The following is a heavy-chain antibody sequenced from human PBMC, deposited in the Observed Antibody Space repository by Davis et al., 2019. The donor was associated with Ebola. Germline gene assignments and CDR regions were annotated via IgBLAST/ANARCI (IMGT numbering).Heavy chain of an antibody. D-gene: IGHD4-11*01. CDR3: ARVRGNYSGWFDP. CDR2: IFHSGST. Sequence: MPSETLSLTCTVSGGSISSSNWWRWVRPPPGKGLEWIGEIFHSGSTNYNPSLKSRVTISVDKSKNPFSLKLSSVTAADTAVYYCARVRGNYSGWFDPWGQGTLVTVSS. CDR1: GGSISSSNW. V-gene: IGHV4-4*02. J-gene: IGHJ5*02.